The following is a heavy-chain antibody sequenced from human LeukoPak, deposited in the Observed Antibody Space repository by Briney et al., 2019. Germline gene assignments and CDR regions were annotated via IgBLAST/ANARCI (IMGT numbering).Heavy chain of an antibody. D-gene: IGHD4-17*01. J-gene: IGHJ4*02. CDR2: IIPIFGTA. CDR1: GGTFSSYA. Sequence: SVKVSCKASGGTFSSYAISWVRQAPGQGLEWMGGIIPIFGTANYAQKFQGRVTITADKSTSTAYMELSSLRSEDTAVYYCAKGVPYRTVTPFDYWGQGTLVTVSS. V-gene: IGHV1-69*06. CDR3: AKGVPYRTVTPFDY.